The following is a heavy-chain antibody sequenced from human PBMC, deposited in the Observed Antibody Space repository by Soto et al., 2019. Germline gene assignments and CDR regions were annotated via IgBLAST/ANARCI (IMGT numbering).Heavy chain of an antibody. CDR3: ARARVPSGTGCYNY. Sequence: GGSLRLSCAASGFTFNTYWMSWVRQAPGKGLEWVANIKQDGSEKHYVDSVRGRFTISRDNAENSLYLQMNSLRPEDTAVYYCARARVPSGTGCYNYWGQGALVTVSS. V-gene: IGHV3-7*01. CDR2: IKQDGSEK. J-gene: IGHJ4*02. CDR1: GFTFNTYW. D-gene: IGHD2-2*01.